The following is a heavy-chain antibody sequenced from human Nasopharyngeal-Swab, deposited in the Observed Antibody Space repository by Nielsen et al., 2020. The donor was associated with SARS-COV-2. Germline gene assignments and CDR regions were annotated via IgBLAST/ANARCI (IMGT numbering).Heavy chain of an antibody. Sequence: GSLRLSCSVSGGSISGYFLSWIRQPAGEGLEWIGRVYTSGSTNYNPSLKSRVTISIDMSKNQFSLELRSVTAADTASYYCARSGTTKYGLDVWGQGTTVIVSS. J-gene: IGHJ6*01. CDR3: ARSGTTKYGLDV. CDR1: GGSISGYF. CDR2: VYTSGST. V-gene: IGHV4-4*07. D-gene: IGHD1-1*01.